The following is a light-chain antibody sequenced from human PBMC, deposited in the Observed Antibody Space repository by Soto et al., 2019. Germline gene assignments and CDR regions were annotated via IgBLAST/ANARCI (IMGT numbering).Light chain of an antibody. CDR3: SSFSSSNTVRYV. J-gene: IGLJ1*01. CDR2: DVS. CDR1: SSDVGGYTY. Sequence: QSALTQPASVSGSPGQSITISCTGTSSDVGGYTYISWYQQHPGKGPKLMIYDVSDRPLGVSNRFSGSKSGNTASLTISGLQAEDEADYYCSSFSSSNTVRYVFGTGTKLTVL. V-gene: IGLV2-14*03.